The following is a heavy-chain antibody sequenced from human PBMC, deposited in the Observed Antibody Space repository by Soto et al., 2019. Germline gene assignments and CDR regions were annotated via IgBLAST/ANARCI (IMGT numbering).Heavy chain of an antibody. J-gene: IGHJ6*02. CDR1: GGSISSSSYY. V-gene: IGHV4-39*01. Sequence: PSETLSLTCTVSGGSISSSSYYWGWIRQPPGKGLEWIGSIYYSGSTYYNPSLKSRVTISVDTSKNQFSLKLSSVTAADTAVYYCARLGVSSSRGRGEYYYYRMDVWGQGTTVTVSS. D-gene: IGHD6-13*01. CDR2: IYYSGST. CDR3: ARLGVSSSRGRGEYYYYRMDV.